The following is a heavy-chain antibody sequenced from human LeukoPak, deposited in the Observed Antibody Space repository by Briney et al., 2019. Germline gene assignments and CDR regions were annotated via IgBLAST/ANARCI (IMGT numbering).Heavy chain of an antibody. CDR1: GGTFSSYA. J-gene: IGHJ4*02. CDR3: AGKYYYGSGSYYNPNDY. CDR2: IIPIFGTA. Sequence: SVKVSCKASGGTFSSYAISWVRQAPGQGLEWMGGIIPIFGTANYAQKFQGRVTITADESTSTAYMELSSLRSDDTAVYYCAGKYYYGSGSYYNPNDYWGQGPLVTVSS. D-gene: IGHD3-10*01. V-gene: IGHV1-69*13.